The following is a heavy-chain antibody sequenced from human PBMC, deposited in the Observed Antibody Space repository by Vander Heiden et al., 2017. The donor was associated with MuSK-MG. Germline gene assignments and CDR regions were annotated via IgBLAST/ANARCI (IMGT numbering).Heavy chain of an antibody. CDR3: ARGDGGNSEYFQH. CDR1: GFTFSSYS. V-gene: IGHV3-21*01. Sequence: EVQLVESGGGLVKPGGSLRLSCAASGFTFSSYSMNWVRQAPGKGLEWVSSISSSSSYIYYADSVKGRFTSSRDNAKNSLYRQMNSLRAEDTAVYDGARGDGGNSEYFQHWGQGTLAPSPQ. D-gene: IGHD2-21*02. J-gene: IGHJ1*01. CDR2: ISSSSSYI.